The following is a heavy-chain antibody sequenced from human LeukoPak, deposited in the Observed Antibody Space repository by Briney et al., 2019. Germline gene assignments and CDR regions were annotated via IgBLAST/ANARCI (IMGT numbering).Heavy chain of an antibody. CDR3: AKDLAWVPAAPLDY. J-gene: IGHJ4*02. CDR2: ISSSGSTI. V-gene: IGHV3-11*04. Sequence: GGSLRLSCAASGFTFSDYYMSWIRQAPGKGLEWVSYISSSGSTIYYADSVKGRFTISRDNAKNSLYLQMNSLRAEDTAVYYCAKDLAWVPAAPLDYWGQGTLVTVSS. D-gene: IGHD2-2*01. CDR1: GFTFSDYY.